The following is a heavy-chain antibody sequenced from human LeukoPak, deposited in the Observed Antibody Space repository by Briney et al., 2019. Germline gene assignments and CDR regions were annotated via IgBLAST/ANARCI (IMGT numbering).Heavy chain of an antibody. CDR1: GFTVPDNY. Sequence: PGGSLRLSCAASGFTVPDNYMNWVRQSSGKGLEWVSVIYGGGDTNYANSVKGRFTISRDNAKNSLYLQMNSLRAEDTAVYYCARDWRPMVRGVIRPGGAFDIWGQGTMVTVSS. CDR2: IYGGGDT. V-gene: IGHV3-53*01. D-gene: IGHD3-10*01. CDR3: ARDWRPMVRGVIRPGGAFDI. J-gene: IGHJ3*02.